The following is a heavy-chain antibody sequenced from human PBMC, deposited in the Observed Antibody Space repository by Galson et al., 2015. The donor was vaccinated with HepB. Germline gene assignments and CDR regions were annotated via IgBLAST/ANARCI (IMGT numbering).Heavy chain of an antibody. D-gene: IGHD6-13*01. CDR1: GFIFSSYG. CDR3: AREGPYASSWMDY. CDR2: IWSDGSNK. V-gene: IGHV3-33*08. Sequence: SLRLSCAASGFIFSSYGMHWVRQAPGKGLEWVGVIWSDGSNKYYADFVKGRFTISRDNSKNTVYLRMNSVRVEDTAVYYCAREGPYASSWMDYWGQGILVTVSS. J-gene: IGHJ4*02.